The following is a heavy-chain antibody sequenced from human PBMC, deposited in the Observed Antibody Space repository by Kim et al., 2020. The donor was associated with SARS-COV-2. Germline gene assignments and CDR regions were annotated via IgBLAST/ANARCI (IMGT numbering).Heavy chain of an antibody. V-gene: IGHV3-23*01. CDR1: GFTFNNFP. D-gene: IGHD3-3*01. CDR2: IGGAGTTT. J-gene: IGHJ5*02. Sequence: GGSLRLSCAASGFTFNNFPMSWVRQAPGKGLEWVSGIGGAGTTTYYADSVKGRFSISRDNTKNTVFLQMNSLRVEDTAIYYCAKSTAIGVFVKGADHWGQGTLVTVPS. CDR3: AKSTAIGVFVKGADH.